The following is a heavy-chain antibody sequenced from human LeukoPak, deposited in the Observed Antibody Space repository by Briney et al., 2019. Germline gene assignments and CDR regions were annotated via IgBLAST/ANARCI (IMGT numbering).Heavy chain of an antibody. Sequence: SETLSLTCTASGGTISSYYWSWIRQPPGKGLEWIGYIYYSGSTNYNPSLKSRVTISVDTSKKQFSLKLSSVTAADTAVYYCARGGLRDGYPFDDWGQGTLVTDSS. J-gene: IGHJ4*02. CDR1: GGTISSYY. CDR2: IYYSGST. CDR3: ARGGLRDGYPFDD. D-gene: IGHD5-24*01. V-gene: IGHV4-59*12.